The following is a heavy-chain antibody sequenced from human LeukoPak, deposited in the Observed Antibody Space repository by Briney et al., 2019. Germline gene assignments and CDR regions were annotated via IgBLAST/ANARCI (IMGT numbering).Heavy chain of an antibody. V-gene: IGHV3-48*04. CDR3: ARAKYYDFWSGSPDDAFDI. CDR2: ISSSSSTI. D-gene: IGHD3-3*01. CDR1: GFTFSSYS. Sequence: GGSLRLSCAASGFTFSSYSMNWVRQAPGKGLEWVSYISSSSSTIYYADSVKGRFTISRDNAKNSLYLQMNSLRAEDTALYHCARAKYYDFWSGSPDDAFDIWGQGTMVTVSS. J-gene: IGHJ3*02.